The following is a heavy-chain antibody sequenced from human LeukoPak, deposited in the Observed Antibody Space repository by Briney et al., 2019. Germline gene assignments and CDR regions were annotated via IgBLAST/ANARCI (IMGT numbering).Heavy chain of an antibody. D-gene: IGHD5-18*01. Sequence: GGSLRLSCAASGFTFSSYGMHWVRQAPGKGLEWVAFIRYDGSNKYYADSVKGRFTISRDNSKNTLYLQMNSLRAEDTAVYYCAKDFPNHSTPQKLWLPSSNYFDYWGQGTLVTVSS. CDR3: AKDFPNHSTPQKLWLPSSNYFDY. V-gene: IGHV3-30*02. CDR1: GFTFSSYG. CDR2: IRYDGSNK. J-gene: IGHJ4*02.